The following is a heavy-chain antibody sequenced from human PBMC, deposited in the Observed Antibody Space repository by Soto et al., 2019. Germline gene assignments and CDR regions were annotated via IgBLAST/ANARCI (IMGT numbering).Heavy chain of an antibody. J-gene: IGHJ5*02. CDR1: GYTFTKYG. CDR3: ARVKGSGYHNWFDP. CDR2: ISGSSGNT. Sequence: ASVKVSCKTSGYTFTKYGVGWVRQAPGQGLEWMGWISGSSGNTNYAQKLQGRVTMTTDTSTSTAYMELRSLRSDDTAVYYCARVKGSGYHNWFDPWGQGTLVTVSS. V-gene: IGHV1-18*01. D-gene: IGHD3-22*01.